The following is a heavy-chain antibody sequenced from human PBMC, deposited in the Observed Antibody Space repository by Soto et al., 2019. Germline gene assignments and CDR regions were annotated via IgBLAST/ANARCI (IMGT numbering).Heavy chain of an antibody. CDR1: GYTFTGDY. V-gene: IGHV1-2*02. Sequence: QVQLVQSGAEVKKPGASVKVSCKASGYTFTGDYMHWVRQAPGRGLEWMGWINPNSGGADYSQKFQGRVTMTRDTSISTAYMELTSLTSDDTAVYYCARDPIGGGTPYYCDYWGQGTLVTVSS. D-gene: IGHD3-10*01. CDR3: ARDPIGGGTPYYCDY. J-gene: IGHJ4*02. CDR2: INPNSGGA.